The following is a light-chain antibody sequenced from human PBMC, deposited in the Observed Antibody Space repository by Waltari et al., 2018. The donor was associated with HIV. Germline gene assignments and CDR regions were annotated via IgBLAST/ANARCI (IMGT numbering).Light chain of an antibody. CDR2: AAS. V-gene: IGKV3-15*01. Sequence: DIVMRPSPATLSVSLGKSATLSCRASQSVGVNLAWYQQRPGQTPRLLIYAASTRATGIPPRFSGSASGTNFALTISSLQSEDVGFYYCQQYHDWPWFTFGQGTKLEIK. CDR1: QSVGVN. J-gene: IGKJ2*01. CDR3: QQYHDWPWFT.